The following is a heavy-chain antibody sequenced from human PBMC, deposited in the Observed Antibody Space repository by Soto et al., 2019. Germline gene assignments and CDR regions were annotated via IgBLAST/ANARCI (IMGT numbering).Heavy chain of an antibody. Sequence: QVQLQQWGAGLLKPSETLSLTCAVYGGSFSGYYWSWIRQPPGKGLEWIGEINHSGSTNYNPSLKSRVPISVDTSKNQFSLKLSSVTAADTAVYYCARQYSSGWYTLRYYYGMDVWGQGTTVTVSS. J-gene: IGHJ6*02. CDR1: GGSFSGYY. D-gene: IGHD6-19*01. CDR2: INHSGST. CDR3: ARQYSSGWYTLRYYYGMDV. V-gene: IGHV4-34*01.